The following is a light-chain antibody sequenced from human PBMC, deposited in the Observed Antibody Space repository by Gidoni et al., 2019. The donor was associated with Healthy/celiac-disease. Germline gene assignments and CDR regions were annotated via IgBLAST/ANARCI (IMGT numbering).Light chain of an antibody. Sequence: DIELTQSPATLSLSTGDRATITCRASQGISSYLDWYQQKPGQAPRLLIYDASNMATGVPARFSGSGSGTDFTLTISSLEPEDFAVYYCQQRGNWPTFGGGTRVEIK. CDR3: QQRGNWPT. CDR2: DAS. V-gene: IGKV3D-11*01. CDR1: QGISSY. J-gene: IGKJ4*01.